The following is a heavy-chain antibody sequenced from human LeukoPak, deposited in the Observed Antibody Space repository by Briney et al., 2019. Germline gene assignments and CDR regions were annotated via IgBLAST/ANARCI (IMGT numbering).Heavy chain of an antibody. CDR2: IYYSGST. Sequence: SETLSLTCTVSGGSISSGDYYWSWIRQPPGKGLEWIGYIYYSGSTYYNPSLKSRVTTSVDTSKNQFSLKLSSVTAADTAVYYCARRVAGSGSYSDYWGQGTLVTVSS. J-gene: IGHJ4*02. V-gene: IGHV4-30-4*01. CDR3: ARRVAGSGSYSDY. D-gene: IGHD3-10*01. CDR1: GGSISSGDYY.